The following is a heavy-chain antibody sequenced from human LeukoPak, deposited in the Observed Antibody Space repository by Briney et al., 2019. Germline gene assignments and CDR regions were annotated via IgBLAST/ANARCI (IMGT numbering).Heavy chain of an antibody. V-gene: IGHV3-74*01. Sequence: GGSLRLSCAASGFTFSRYWMHWVRQAPGKGLVWVSRINNDGSHTSYADSVKGRFTISRDNAKNTLFLQMNSLRAEDTAVYYCARRWYEGSGYYLIDYWGQGTLVTVSS. CDR3: ARRWYEGSGYYLIDY. D-gene: IGHD3-22*01. CDR2: INNDGSHT. J-gene: IGHJ4*02. CDR1: GFTFSRYW.